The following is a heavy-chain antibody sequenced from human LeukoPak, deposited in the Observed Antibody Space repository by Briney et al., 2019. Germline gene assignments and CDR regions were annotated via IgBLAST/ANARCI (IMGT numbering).Heavy chain of an antibody. CDR3: ARADRTYNWNGAFDY. V-gene: IGHV3-23*01. CDR1: GFTCSSYA. CDR2: ISGSGGST. Sequence: HPGGALRLSCAASGFTCSSYAMSWVRRAPGKGLEWVSAISGSGGSTYYADSVKGRFTISRDNAKNSLYLQMNSLRAEDTAVYYCARADRTYNWNGAFDYWGQGTLVTVSS. D-gene: IGHD1-1*01. J-gene: IGHJ4*02.